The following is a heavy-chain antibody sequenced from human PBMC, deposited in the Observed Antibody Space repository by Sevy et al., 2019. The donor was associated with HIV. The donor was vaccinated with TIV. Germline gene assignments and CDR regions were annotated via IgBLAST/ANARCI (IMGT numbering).Heavy chain of an antibody. Sequence: GGSLRLSCAASGFTFSAYSMNWVRQAPGKGLEWVSYISSSSGSIYYADSVKGQFTISRDNAKSSLYLQMNGLRAEDTAAYYCARAGGDCYSKNERWFVSWGQGTLVTVSS. J-gene: IGHJ5*01. CDR3: ARAGGDCYSKNERWFVS. CDR1: GFTFSAYS. D-gene: IGHD2-21*01. CDR2: ISSSSGSI. V-gene: IGHV3-48*01.